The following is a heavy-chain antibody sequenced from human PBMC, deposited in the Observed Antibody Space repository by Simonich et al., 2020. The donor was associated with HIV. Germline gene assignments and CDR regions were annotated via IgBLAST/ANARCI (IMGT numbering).Heavy chain of an antibody. V-gene: IGHV4-34*01. Sequence: QVQLQQWGAGLLKPSETLSLTCAVYGGSYSGYYWSWIRQPPGKGLELIGEINHSGSTNYNPSPRSRVTISVGTSKNQFSLKLSSVTAADTAVYYCARRHPTTVTTPYFDYWGQGTLVTVSS. J-gene: IGHJ4*02. CDR1: GGSYSGYY. CDR2: INHSGST. CDR3: ARRHPTTVTTPYFDY. D-gene: IGHD4-17*01.